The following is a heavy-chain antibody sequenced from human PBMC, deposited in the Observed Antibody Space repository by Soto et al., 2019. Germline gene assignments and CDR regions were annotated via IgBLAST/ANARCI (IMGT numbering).Heavy chain of an antibody. V-gene: IGHV4-31*03. CDR2: ISYGGST. Sequence: QVQLQESGPGLVKPSQTLSLTCTVSGGSINSGGYCWSWIRQHPGKGLDWIGCISYGGSTSYNPSLRSRVTITVDTSKNQFSLKLTSVTAADTAVYYCSRGILVWGQGALITVSS. CDR3: SRGILV. CDR1: GGSINSGGYC. D-gene: IGHD5-18*01. J-gene: IGHJ4*02.